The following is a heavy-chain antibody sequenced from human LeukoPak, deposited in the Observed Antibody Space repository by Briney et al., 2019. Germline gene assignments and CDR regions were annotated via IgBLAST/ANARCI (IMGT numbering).Heavy chain of an antibody. CDR3: ARAFSSSWGFDY. Sequence: GRSLRLSCAASGFTFNSYAMHWVRQAPGKGLEWVAVISYDGSNKYYADSVKGRFTISRDNSKNTLYLQMNSLRAEDTAVYYCARAFSSSWGFDYWGQGTLVTVSS. CDR1: GFTFNSYA. CDR2: ISYDGSNK. D-gene: IGHD6-13*01. J-gene: IGHJ4*02. V-gene: IGHV3-30*04.